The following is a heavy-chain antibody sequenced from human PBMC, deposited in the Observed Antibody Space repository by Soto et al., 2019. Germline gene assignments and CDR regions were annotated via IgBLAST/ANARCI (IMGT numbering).Heavy chain of an antibody. V-gene: IGHV3-7*01. J-gene: IGHJ2*01. D-gene: IGHD6-13*01. CDR2: IKQDGSEK. CDR1: GFTFSSYW. CDR3: ARDGIAAFFFFDL. Sequence: EVQLVESGGGLVQPGGSLRLSCAASGFTFSSYWMSWVRQAPGKGLEWVANIKQDGSEKYYVDSVKGRFTISRDNAKNSLYLQMNSLRAEDTAVYYCARDGIAAFFFFDLWGRGTLVTVSS.